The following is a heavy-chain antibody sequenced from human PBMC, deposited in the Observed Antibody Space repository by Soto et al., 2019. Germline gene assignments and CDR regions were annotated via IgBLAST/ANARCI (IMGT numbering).Heavy chain of an antibody. CDR1: GITFSYYW. D-gene: IGHD2-15*01. V-gene: IGHV3-7*01. CDR3: ATHCNGGDGYLGFDY. J-gene: IGHJ4*02. Sequence: EVQLVESGGGLVQPGGSLRLSCAASGITFSYYWMSWVRQAPGKGLEWVANIKQDGSEKYYVDSVKGRFTISRDNAKTSFTLQMNSLRAEETAVYYCATHCNGGDGYLGFDYWGQGTLVTVSS. CDR2: IKQDGSEK.